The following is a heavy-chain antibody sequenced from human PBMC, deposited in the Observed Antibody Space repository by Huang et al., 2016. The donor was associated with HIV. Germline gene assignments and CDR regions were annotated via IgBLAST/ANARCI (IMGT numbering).Heavy chain of an antibody. J-gene: IGHJ4*02. CDR2: ISYDGRNK. V-gene: IGHV3-30*18. CDR3: AKGGSAAAVLDY. D-gene: IGHD6-13*01. CDR1: GFTFSRYG. Sequence: QVQLVESGGGVVQPGRSLRLSCAASGFTFSRYGMHWVRQAPGKGLEGCAVISYDGRNKFFADSVKGRFTISRDNSKNTLFLQMNSLRVEDTAVYYCAKGGSAAAVLDYWGQGTLVTASS.